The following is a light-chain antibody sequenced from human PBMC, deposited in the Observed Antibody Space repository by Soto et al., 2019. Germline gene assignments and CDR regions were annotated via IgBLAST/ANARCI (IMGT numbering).Light chain of an antibody. CDR2: KAS. J-gene: IGKJ1*01. CDR1: QSISSW. Sequence: DIQMTQSPSTLSASVGDRVTITCRASQSISSWLAWYQQKPGKAPNLLIYKASSLASGVPSRFSGSGSGTEFTLTISNLQPDDFATYYCQQYNSYSETFGQGTKVEIK. V-gene: IGKV1-5*03. CDR3: QQYNSYSET.